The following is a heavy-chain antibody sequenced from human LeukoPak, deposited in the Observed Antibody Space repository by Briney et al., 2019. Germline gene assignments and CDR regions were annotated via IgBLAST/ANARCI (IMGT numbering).Heavy chain of an antibody. Sequence: SETLSLTCTVSGGSISSSSYYWGWIRQPPGKGLEWIGSIYYSGSTYYNPSLKIRVTISVDTSKNQFSLKLSSVTAADTAVYYCARLGCSSTSCYRLDYYYYMDVWGKGTTVTVSS. CDR2: IYYSGST. CDR1: GGSISSSSYY. D-gene: IGHD2-2*02. J-gene: IGHJ6*03. CDR3: ARLGCSSTSCYRLDYYYYMDV. V-gene: IGHV4-39*01.